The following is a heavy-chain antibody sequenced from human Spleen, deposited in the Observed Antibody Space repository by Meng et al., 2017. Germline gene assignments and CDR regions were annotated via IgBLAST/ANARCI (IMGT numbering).Heavy chain of an antibody. CDR1: GASVSSGSNY. D-gene: IGHD5-18*01. V-gene: IGHV4-61*01. J-gene: IGHJ4*02. Sequence: QVALQESGPGLVRPSETLSLPCSVSGASVSSGSNYWTWIRQPPGKGLEWIGYVYYNGHTSYKPSLKSRVTISMDTSKRQFSLKLTSVTAADAAVYYCARGGGGGYTYGLAYWGQGILVTVSS. CDR2: VYYNGHT. CDR3: ARGGGGGYTYGLAY.